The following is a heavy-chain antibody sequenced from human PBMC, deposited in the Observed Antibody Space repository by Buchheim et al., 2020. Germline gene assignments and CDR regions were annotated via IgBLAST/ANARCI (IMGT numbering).Heavy chain of an antibody. CDR2: IGGSDGST. D-gene: IGHD2-15*01. CDR3: AKTKYCTGGSCFYYYGMDV. CDR1: GFTFSNYA. Sequence: EVQLLESGGGLVQPGGSLSLSCAASGFTFSNYAMNWVRQAPGKGLDWVSTIGGSDGSTYYADSVQGRFTISRDNSENTLYLQMNSLRAEDTAVYFCAKTKYCTGGSCFYYYGMDVWGQGTT. J-gene: IGHJ6*02. V-gene: IGHV3-23*01.